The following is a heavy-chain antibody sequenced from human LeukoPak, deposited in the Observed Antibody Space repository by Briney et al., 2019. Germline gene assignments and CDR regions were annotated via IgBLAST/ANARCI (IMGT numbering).Heavy chain of an antibody. CDR2: IYYSGST. Sequence: SETLSLTCTVSGGSISSYYWSWIRQPPGKGLEWIGYIYYSGSTNYNPSLKSRVTISVDTSKNQFSLKLSSVTAADTAVYYCARAPASALWFGEFTVGFDPWGQGTLVTASS. CDR1: GGSISSYY. V-gene: IGHV4-59*01. D-gene: IGHD3-10*01. J-gene: IGHJ5*02. CDR3: ARAPASALWFGEFTVGFDP.